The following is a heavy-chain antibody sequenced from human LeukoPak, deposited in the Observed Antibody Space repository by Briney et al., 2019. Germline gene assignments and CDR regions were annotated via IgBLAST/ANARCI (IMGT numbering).Heavy chain of an antibody. J-gene: IGHJ4*02. D-gene: IGHD2/OR15-2a*01. CDR3: ARDSSMDTLDY. CDR2: IKQDGSEK. CDR1: GFTFSSYW. Sequence: GGSLRLSCAASGFTFSSYWMSWVRQAPGKGREWVANIKQDGSEKYYVDSVKGRFTISRDNAKNSLYLQMNSLRAEDTAVYYCARDSSMDTLDYWGQGTLVTVSS. V-gene: IGHV3-7*01.